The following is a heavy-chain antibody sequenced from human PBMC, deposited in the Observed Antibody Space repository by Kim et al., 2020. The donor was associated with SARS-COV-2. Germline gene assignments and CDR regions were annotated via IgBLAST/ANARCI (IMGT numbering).Heavy chain of an antibody. CDR2: LYIGGST. J-gene: IGHJ4*02. D-gene: IGHD5-18*01. CDR1: GFTVSTNY. V-gene: IGHV3-53*01. Sequence: GGSLRLSCAASGFTVSTNYMTWVRQAPGKGLEWVSVLYIGGSTYYADSVKGRFSISRDNSKNTLHLQMNSLRAEDTAVYYCARGLPRFYFDLWGQGTLVT. CDR3: ARGLPRFYFDL.